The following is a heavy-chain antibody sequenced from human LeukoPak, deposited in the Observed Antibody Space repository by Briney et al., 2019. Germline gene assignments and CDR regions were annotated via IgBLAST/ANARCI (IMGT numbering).Heavy chain of an antibody. Sequence: GGSLRLSCAASGFTFSSYEMNWVRXGPGKXLEWVSYISLSGDTMFYADSVKGRFTISRDNPRNSLYLQMNSLRAEDTAVYYCASRGTVAPGGVYWGLGTLVTVSS. D-gene: IGHD6-19*01. V-gene: IGHV3-48*03. CDR2: ISLSGDTM. J-gene: IGHJ4*02. CDR3: ASRGTVAPGGVY. CDR1: GFTFSSYE.